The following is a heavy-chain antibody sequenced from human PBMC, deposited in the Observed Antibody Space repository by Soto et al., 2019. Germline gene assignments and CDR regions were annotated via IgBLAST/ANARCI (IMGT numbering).Heavy chain of an antibody. CDR1: GGSITSDY. CDR2: IYYTGRT. V-gene: IGHV4-59*01. CDR3: ARGAAAGTRWTFDY. D-gene: IGHD6-13*01. J-gene: IGHJ4*02. Sequence: QVQLQESGTGLVKSSETLSLTCTVSGGSITSDYWSWIRQPPGKGLEGIGYIYYTGRTNSNHSLETRVTISVDTSKNQFFLRLTSVTAADTALYYCARGAAAGTRWTFDYWGQGTLVTVSS.